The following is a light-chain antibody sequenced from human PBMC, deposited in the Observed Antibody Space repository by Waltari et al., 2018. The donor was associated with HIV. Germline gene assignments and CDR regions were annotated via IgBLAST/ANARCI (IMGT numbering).Light chain of an antibody. CDR2: DAS. Sequence: EIVLTTSPPTLSLSPGDRATLSCKASQSVSNYLPWYQQQPGQSPRLLIYDASSRATGTPARFSGSGSGTDFTLTISSLEPEDFAIYYCQQRRTWPPSLTFGGGTKVEIK. V-gene: IGKV3-11*01. J-gene: IGKJ4*01. CDR3: QQRRTWPPSLT. CDR1: QSVSNY.